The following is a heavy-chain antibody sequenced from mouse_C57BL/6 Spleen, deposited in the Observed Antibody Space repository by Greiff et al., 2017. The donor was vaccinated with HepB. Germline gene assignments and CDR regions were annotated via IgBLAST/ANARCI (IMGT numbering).Heavy chain of an antibody. CDR3: ARRVTTVVAEGFDY. CDR1: GYAFSSSW. J-gene: IGHJ2*01. Sequence: VQLQQSGPELVKPGASVKISCKASGYAFSSSWMNWVKQRPGKGLEWIGRIYPGDGDTNYNGKFKGKATLTADKSSSTAYMQLSSLTSEDSAVYFCARRVTTVVAEGFDYWGQGTTLTVSS. CDR2: IYPGDGDT. V-gene: IGHV1-82*01. D-gene: IGHD1-1*01.